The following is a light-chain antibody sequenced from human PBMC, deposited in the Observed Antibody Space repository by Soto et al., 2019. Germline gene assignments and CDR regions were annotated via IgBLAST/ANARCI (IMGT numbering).Light chain of an antibody. CDR2: DVT. CDR3: SSYKSTSTYL. V-gene: IGLV2-14*01. J-gene: IGLJ1*01. CDR1: SSDVGGYNY. Sequence: QSVLTPPASVSGSPGQSITISCTGTSSDVGGYNYVSWYQQHPGKAPKLMIYDVTNRPSGISNRFSGSKSGNTASLTISGLQAEDEADYYCSSYKSTSTYLFGTGTKVTVL.